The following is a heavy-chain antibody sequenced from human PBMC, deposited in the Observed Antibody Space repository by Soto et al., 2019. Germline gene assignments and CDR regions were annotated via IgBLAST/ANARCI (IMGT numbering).Heavy chain of an antibody. CDR2: IYWNDDK. V-gene: IGHV2-5*01. CDR1: GFSLSTSGVG. J-gene: IGHJ6*02. D-gene: IGHD3-10*01. CDR3: AHSSLTMVRGVKTRYYYYGMDV. Sequence: SGPTLVNPTQTLTLTCTFSGFSLSTSGVGVGWIRRPPGKALEWLALIYWNDDKRYSPSLKSRLTITKDTSKNQVVLTMTNMDPVDTATYYCAHSSLTMVRGVKTRYYYYGMDVWGQGTTVTV.